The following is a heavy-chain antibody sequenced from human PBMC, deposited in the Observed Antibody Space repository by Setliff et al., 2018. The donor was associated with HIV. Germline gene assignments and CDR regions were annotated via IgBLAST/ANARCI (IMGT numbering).Heavy chain of an antibody. CDR2: IDHSGGP. V-gene: IGHV4-34*01. Sequence: PSETLSLTCAFNGGSFSGYYWMWIRQSPGKGLEWIGEIDHSGGPNYKSSLKSRVTITIDTSKNQFSLKVTSVTAADTAIYYCARGPVSGYDRGWVDSWGQGTQVTVSS. D-gene: IGHD5-12*01. J-gene: IGHJ4*02. CDR1: GGSFSGYY. CDR3: ARGPVSGYDRGWVDS.